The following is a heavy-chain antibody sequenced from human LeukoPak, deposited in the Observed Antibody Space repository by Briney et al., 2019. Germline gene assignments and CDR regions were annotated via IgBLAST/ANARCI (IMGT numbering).Heavy chain of an antibody. Sequence: ASVKVSCKASRYTFTSYDINWVREAAGQGLEWMGWMNPNTGRTGFAQRFQGRLSMTRDTSISTAYMELSSLRSDDTAVYYCARLSQTPDYYSNGGYYFLGYWGQGTPVTVCS. V-gene: IGHV1-8*01. CDR1: RYTFTSYD. D-gene: IGHD3-22*01. J-gene: IGHJ4*02. CDR3: ARLSQTPDYYSNGGYYFLGY. CDR2: MNPNTGRT.